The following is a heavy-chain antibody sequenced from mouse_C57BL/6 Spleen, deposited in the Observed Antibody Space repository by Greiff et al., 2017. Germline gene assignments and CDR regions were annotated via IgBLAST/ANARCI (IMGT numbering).Heavy chain of an antibody. J-gene: IGHJ3*01. V-gene: IGHV1-15*01. D-gene: IGHD2-4*01. CDR3: TRNYDYASFAY. CDR2: LDPETGGT. Sequence: QVQLKESGAELVRPGASVTLSCKASGYTFTDYELHWVKQTPVHGLEWIGALDPETGGTAYNQKFKGKAILTADKSSSTAYMELRSLTSEDSAVYYCTRNYDYASFAYWGQGTLVTVSA. CDR1: GYTFTDYE.